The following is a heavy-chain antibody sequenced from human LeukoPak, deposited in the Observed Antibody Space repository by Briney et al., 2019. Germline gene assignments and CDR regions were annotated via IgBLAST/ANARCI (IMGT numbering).Heavy chain of an antibody. Sequence: SVKVSCKASGGTFSSYTISWVRQAPGQGLEWMGRIIPILGIANYALKLQGRVTITADKSTSTAYMELSSLRSEDMAVYYCARTLGELIFDYWGQGTLVTVSS. CDR2: IIPILGIA. CDR1: GGTFSSYT. CDR3: ARTLGELIFDY. D-gene: IGHD1-26*01. J-gene: IGHJ4*02. V-gene: IGHV1-69*02.